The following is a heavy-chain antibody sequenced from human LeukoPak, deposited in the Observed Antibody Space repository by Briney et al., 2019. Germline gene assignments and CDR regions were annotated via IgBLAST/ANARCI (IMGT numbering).Heavy chain of an antibody. Sequence: SETLSLTCTVSGGSISTSSYYWGWIRQPPGKGLEWIGSISYTGSTYYNPSLKSRVTILMDTSMNQFALKLSSVTAADTAAYYCVRAYYYDGGGYKPAEFDNWGQGTLVTVSS. D-gene: IGHD3-22*01. CDR1: GGSISTSSYY. V-gene: IGHV4-39*06. J-gene: IGHJ4*02. CDR3: VRAYYYDGGGYKPAEFDN. CDR2: ISYTGST.